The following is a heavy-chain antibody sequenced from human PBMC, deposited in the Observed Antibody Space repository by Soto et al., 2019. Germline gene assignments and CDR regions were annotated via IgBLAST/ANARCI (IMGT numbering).Heavy chain of an antibody. CDR1: GSSIIGYY. CDR2: IHYSGSA. V-gene: IGHV4-59*03. CDR3: ARGVAGSVLNWFAP. Sequence: PSETLSLTCTFSGSSIIGYYWTWIRQSPERGLEWIGYIHYSGSANYNPSLNSRLTMSVDRSKSQFSMKLASVTAADTAVYFCARGVAGSVLNWFAPWAQGTLVTVSS. J-gene: IGHJ5*02. D-gene: IGHD6-19*01.